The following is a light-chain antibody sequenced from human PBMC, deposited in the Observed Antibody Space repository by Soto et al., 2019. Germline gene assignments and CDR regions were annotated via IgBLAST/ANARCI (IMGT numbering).Light chain of an antibody. CDR1: SSNIGAGYD. V-gene: IGLV1-40*01. Sequence: QSVLAQPPSVSGAPGQRVTISCTGSSSNIGAGYDVHWYQQLPGTAPKLLIYGNSNRPSGVPDRFSGFKSGSSGSLAITGLQAEDEAEYYCCAYAATYPYVFGTGTKVIVL. CDR3: CAYAATYPYV. J-gene: IGLJ1*01. CDR2: GNS.